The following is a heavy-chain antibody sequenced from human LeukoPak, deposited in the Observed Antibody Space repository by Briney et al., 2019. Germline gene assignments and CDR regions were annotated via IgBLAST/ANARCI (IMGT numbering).Heavy chain of an antibody. CDR3: ARGGSESYYSVYYAVDV. CDR1: GGSISSGGNF. D-gene: IGHD1-26*01. CDR2: IYYSGTT. Sequence: PSETLSLTCTVSGGSISSGGNFWSWIRQRPGKGLEWIGFIYYSGTTYSNPSLKSRVAISADTSKNEFSLKLNSLTAADTAVYYCARGGSESYYSVYYAVDVWGQGTTVTVS. V-gene: IGHV4-31*03. J-gene: IGHJ6*02.